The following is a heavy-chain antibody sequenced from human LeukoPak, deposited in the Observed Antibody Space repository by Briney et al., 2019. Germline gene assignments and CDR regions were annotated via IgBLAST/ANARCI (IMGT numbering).Heavy chain of an antibody. CDR1: GFSFTSYW. CDR3: ARPYDYSNKYAFDI. D-gene: IGHD4-11*01. V-gene: IGHV5-51*01. J-gene: IGHJ3*02. CDR2: IYPRDSDT. Sequence: GESLQISCEGSGFSFTSYWIGWVRQMPGKGLAWMGIIYPRDSDTRYSPSFQGQVTISADKSTSTAYLQWSSLKASDTAMYYCARPYDYSNKYAFDIWGQGTMVTVSS.